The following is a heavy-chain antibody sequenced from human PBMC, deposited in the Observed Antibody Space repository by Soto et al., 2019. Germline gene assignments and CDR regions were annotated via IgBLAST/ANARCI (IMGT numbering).Heavy chain of an antibody. D-gene: IGHD6-6*01. CDR3: AYRSSIAARVRNAFDI. CDR1: GFTFSDHY. Sequence: GGSLRLSCAASGFTFSDHYMDWVRQAPGKGLEWVGRTRNKANSYTTEYAASVKGRFTISRDDSKSSLYLQMNSLKTEDTAVYYCAYRSSIAARVRNAFDIWGQGTMVTVSS. J-gene: IGHJ3*02. V-gene: IGHV3-72*01. CDR2: TRNKANSYTT.